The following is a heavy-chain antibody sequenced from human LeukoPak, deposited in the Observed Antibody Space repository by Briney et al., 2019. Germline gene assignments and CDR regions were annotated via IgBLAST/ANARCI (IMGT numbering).Heavy chain of an antibody. J-gene: IGHJ4*02. D-gene: IGHD1-26*01. CDR3: AKSGWELHHFDY. V-gene: IGHV3-30*18. CDR1: GFTFSSYG. CDR2: ISYDGSNK. Sequence: GGSLRLSCAASGFTFSSYGMHRVRQAPGKGLEWVAVISYDGSNKYYADSVKGRFTISRDNSKNTLYLQMNSLRAEDTAVYYCAKSGWELHHFDYWGQGTLVTVSS.